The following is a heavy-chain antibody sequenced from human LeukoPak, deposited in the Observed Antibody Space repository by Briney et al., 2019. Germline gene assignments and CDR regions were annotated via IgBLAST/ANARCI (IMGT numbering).Heavy chain of an antibody. Sequence: SVKVSCKASGGTFSSYAISWVRQAPGQGLEWMGGIIPIFGTANYAQKFQGRVTITTDESTSTAYMELSSLRSDDTAVYYCARPIAAAGTYDYWGQGTLVTVSS. CDR1: GGTFSSYA. J-gene: IGHJ4*02. CDR2: IIPIFGTA. V-gene: IGHV1-69*05. CDR3: ARPIAAAGTYDY. D-gene: IGHD6-13*01.